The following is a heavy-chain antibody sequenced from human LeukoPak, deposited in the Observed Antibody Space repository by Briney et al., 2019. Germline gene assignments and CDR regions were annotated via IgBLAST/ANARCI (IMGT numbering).Heavy chain of an antibody. Sequence: SGTLSLTCDVSGGSISSSNWWSWVRQPPGKGLEWIGEIYHSGSTNYNPSLKSRVTISVDKSKNQFSLKLSSVTAADTAVYYCARVGDDYYGSGSYYNPLDYWGQGTLVTVSS. CDR2: IYHSGST. CDR1: GGSISSSNW. J-gene: IGHJ4*02. CDR3: ARVGDDYYGSGSYYNPLDY. D-gene: IGHD3-10*01. V-gene: IGHV4-4*02.